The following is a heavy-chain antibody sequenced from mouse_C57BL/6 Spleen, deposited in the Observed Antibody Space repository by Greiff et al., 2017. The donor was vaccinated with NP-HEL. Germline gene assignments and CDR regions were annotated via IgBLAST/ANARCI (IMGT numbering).Heavy chain of an antibody. CDR2: IDPSDSYT. Sequence: QVQLQQPGAELVRPGTSVKLSCKASGYTFTSYWMHWVKQRPGQGLEWIGVIDPSDSYTNYNQKFKGKATLTVDTSSSTAYMQLSSLTSEDSAAYYCARREDYYAMDYWGQGTSVTVSS. J-gene: IGHJ4*01. CDR1: GYTFTSYW. CDR3: ARREDYYAMDY. V-gene: IGHV1-59*01.